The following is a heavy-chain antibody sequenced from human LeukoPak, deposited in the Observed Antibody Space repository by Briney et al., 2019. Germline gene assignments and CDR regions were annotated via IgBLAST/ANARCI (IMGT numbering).Heavy chain of an antibody. V-gene: IGHV1-46*01. CDR2: IYPRDGST. CDR3: ARDQEGFDY. CDR1: GYTFTSNY. J-gene: IGHJ4*02. Sequence: GASVKVSCKASGYTFTSNYVHWVRQAPGQGLEWVGMIYPRDGSTSYAQKLQGRVIVSRDTSTSTVHMELSGLRSEDTAVYYCARDQEGFDYWGQGTLVTVSS.